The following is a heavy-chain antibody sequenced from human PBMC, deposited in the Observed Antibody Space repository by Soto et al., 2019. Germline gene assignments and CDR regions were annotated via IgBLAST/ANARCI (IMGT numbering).Heavy chain of an antibody. J-gene: IGHJ4*02. D-gene: IGHD1-7*01. CDR1: GFTFSSYA. V-gene: IGHV3-23*01. CDR2: ISGSGGNT. CDR3: ARDGGAGTLDY. Sequence: PGGSLRLSCAASGFTFSSYAMSWVRQAPEKGLEWVASISGSGGNTYYTDSVRGRFTISRDNSKNTLYLQMNSLRAEDTAVYYCARDGGAGTLDYWGQGTLVTVSS.